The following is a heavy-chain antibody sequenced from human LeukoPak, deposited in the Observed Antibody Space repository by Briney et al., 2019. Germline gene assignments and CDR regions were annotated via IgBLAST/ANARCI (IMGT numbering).Heavy chain of an antibody. J-gene: IGHJ4*02. D-gene: IGHD2-2*01. Sequence: GGSLRLSCAASGFTFSSYEMNWVRQAPGKGLEWVSYISSSGSTIYYADSVKGRFTISRDNAKNSLYLQMNSLRAEDTAVYYCARGFIAVVPAAIYWGQGTLVTVSS. CDR3: ARGFIAVVPAAIY. CDR1: GFTFSSYE. V-gene: IGHV3-48*03. CDR2: ISSSGSTI.